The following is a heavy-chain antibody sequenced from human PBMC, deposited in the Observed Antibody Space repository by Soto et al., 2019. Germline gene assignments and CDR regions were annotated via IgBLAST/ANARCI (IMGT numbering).Heavy chain of an antibody. CDR2: IIPIFGTA. V-gene: IGHV1-69*13. Sequence: ASVKVSCKASGGTFSSYAISWVRQAPGQGREWMGGIIPIFGTANYAQKFQGRVTITADESTSTAYMELSSLRSEDTAVYYCARDQEDSSLTYYYYCMDVWGQGTTVTVSS. J-gene: IGHJ6*02. D-gene: IGHD6-6*01. CDR1: GGTFSSYA. CDR3: ARDQEDSSLTYYYYCMDV.